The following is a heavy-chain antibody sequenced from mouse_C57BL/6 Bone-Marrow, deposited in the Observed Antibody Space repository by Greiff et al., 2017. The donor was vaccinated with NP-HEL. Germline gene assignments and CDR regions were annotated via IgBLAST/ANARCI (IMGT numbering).Heavy chain of an antibody. V-gene: IGHV1-81*01. CDR2: IYPRSGNT. CDR3: GGLGPYYFDY. Sequence: QVQLKESGAELARPGASVKLSCKASGYTFTSYGISWVKQRTGQGLEWIGEIYPRSGNTYYNEKFKGKATLTADKSSSTAYMELRSLTSEDSAVYFCGGLGPYYFDYWGQGTTLTVSS. D-gene: IGHD4-1*01. CDR1: GYTFTSYG. J-gene: IGHJ2*01.